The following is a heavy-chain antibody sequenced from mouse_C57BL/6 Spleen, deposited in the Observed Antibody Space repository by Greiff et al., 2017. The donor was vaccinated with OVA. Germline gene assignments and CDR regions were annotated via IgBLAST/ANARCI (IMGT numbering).Heavy chain of an antibody. J-gene: IGHJ1*03. CDR3: ARDRATGSSSGWYFDV. D-gene: IGHD1-1*01. CDR1: GYAFSSYW. V-gene: IGHV1-80*01. CDR2: IYPGDGDT. Sequence: QVQLQQSGAELVKPGASVKISCKASGYAFSSYWMNWVKQRPGKGLEWIGQIYPGDGDTNYNGKFKGKATLTADKSSSTAYMQLSSLTSEDSAVYFCARDRATGSSSGWYFDVWGTGTTVTVSS.